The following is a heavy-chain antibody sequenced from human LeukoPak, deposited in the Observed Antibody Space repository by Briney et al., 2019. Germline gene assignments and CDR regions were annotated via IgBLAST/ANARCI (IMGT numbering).Heavy chain of an antibody. CDR1: GFLFSSYW. CDR3: ARVGSTDSPHAFDI. Sequence: GGSLRVSCAASGFLFSSYWIDWVRHAPGKGLVWVAGINSDGSMTRYAESVKGRFTISRDNAKNTLYLQMNSLRAEDTAVYYCARVGSTDSPHAFDIWGQGTTVTVSS. J-gene: IGHJ3*02. D-gene: IGHD3-22*01. CDR2: INSDGSMT. V-gene: IGHV3-74*01.